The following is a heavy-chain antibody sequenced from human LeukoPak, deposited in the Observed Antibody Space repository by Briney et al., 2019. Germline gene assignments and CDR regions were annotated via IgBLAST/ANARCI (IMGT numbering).Heavy chain of an antibody. Sequence: ASVKVSCKASGYTFTGYYMRWVRQAPGQGLEWMGWINPNSGGTNYAQKFQGRVTMTRDTSISAAYMELSRLILDDTAVYYCARGDGEDAYNFFDYWGQGTLVTVSS. CDR2: INPNSGGT. J-gene: IGHJ4*02. V-gene: IGHV1-2*02. D-gene: IGHD5-24*01. CDR1: GYTFTGYY. CDR3: ARGDGEDAYNFFDY.